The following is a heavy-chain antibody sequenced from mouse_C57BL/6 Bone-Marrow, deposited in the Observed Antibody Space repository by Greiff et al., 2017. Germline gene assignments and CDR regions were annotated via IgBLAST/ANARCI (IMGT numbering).Heavy chain of an antibody. CDR1: GYTFTSYT. Sequence: QVQLQQSGAELARPGASVKMSCKASGYTFTSYTMHWVKQRPGQGLEWIGYINPSSGYPKYNQKFKDKATLTADKSSSTAYMQLSSLTSEDSAVYYCARTTTVVPYYFDYWGQGTTLTVSS. V-gene: IGHV1-4*01. J-gene: IGHJ2*01. D-gene: IGHD1-1*01. CDR3: ARTTTVVPYYFDY. CDR2: INPSSGYP.